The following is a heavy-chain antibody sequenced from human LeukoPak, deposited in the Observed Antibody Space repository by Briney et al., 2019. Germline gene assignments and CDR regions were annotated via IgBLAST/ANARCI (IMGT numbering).Heavy chain of an antibody. J-gene: IGHJ4*02. D-gene: IGHD3-22*01. V-gene: IGHV1-8*01. CDR2: MNPNSGNT. CDR3: ARDRGYYYDSSGYYYV. Sequence: ASVKVSCKASGYTFTSYDINWVRQATGQGREWMGWMNPNSGNTGYAQKFQGRVTMTRNTSISTAYMELSSLRSEDTAVYYCARDRGYYYDSSGYYYVWGQGTLVTVSS. CDR1: GYTFTSYD.